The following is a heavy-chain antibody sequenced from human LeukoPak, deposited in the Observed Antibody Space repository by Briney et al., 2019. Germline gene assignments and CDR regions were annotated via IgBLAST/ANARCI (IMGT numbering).Heavy chain of an antibody. D-gene: IGHD1-14*01. V-gene: IGHV3-48*01. Sequence: GGSLRLSCAASGFTFSSYSMNWVRQAPGKGLEWVSYISASSSTIYYADSVKGRFTISRDNAKNSLFLQMNSLRAEDTAVYYCARGRSDHVDVWGKGTTVTISS. CDR1: GFTFSSYS. CDR2: ISASSSTI. CDR3: ARGRSDHVDV. J-gene: IGHJ6*04.